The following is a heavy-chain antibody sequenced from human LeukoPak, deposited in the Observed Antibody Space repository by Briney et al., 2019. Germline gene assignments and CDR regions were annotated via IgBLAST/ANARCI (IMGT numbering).Heavy chain of an antibody. CDR2: SYSTGNT. CDR1: GFTVNWNT. Sequence: PGGSLRLSCVASGFTVNWNTMNWVRQAQGKGLEWVSASYSTGNTYYADSVKGRFTMFRDNSENAVYLEMSSLRAEDSAMYYCVRGEKDYYYGLDVWGQGTTVTVSS. D-gene: IGHD1-26*01. CDR3: VRGEKDYYYGLDV. J-gene: IGHJ6*02. V-gene: IGHV3-53*01.